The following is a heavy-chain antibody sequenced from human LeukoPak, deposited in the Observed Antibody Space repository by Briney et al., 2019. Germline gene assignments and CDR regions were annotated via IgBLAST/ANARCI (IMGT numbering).Heavy chain of an antibody. CDR2: IYYSGST. CDR1: GGSISSGDSY. V-gene: IGHV4-30-4*01. J-gene: IGHJ4*02. Sequence: SQTLSLTCTVSGGSISSGDSYWSWIRQPPGKGLEWIGYIYYSGSTYYNPSLKSRVTISVDTSKNQFSLKLSSVTAADTAVYYCAREIAVAGRNFDYWGQGTLVTVSS. CDR3: AREIAVAGRNFDY. D-gene: IGHD6-19*01.